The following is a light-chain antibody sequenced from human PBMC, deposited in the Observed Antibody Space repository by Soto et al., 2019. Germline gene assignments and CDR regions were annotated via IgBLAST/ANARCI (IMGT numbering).Light chain of an antibody. J-gene: IGKJ1*01. Sequence: EIVMTQSPATLSVSPGERATLSCRASQSVSGNLAWYQQKPGQAPRLLIYGASTRATGIPARFSGSGSGKEFTLTISSLQSEDFAVYSCQQYNNWPRTFGQGTKVEIK. CDR3: QQYNNWPRT. CDR2: GAS. V-gene: IGKV3-15*01. CDR1: QSVSGN.